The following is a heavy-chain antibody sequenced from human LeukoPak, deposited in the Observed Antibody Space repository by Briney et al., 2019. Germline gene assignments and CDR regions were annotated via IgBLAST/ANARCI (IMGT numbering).Heavy chain of an antibody. Sequence: GGSLRLSCAASGFTFDDYAMHWVRQAPGKGLEWVSGISWNSGSIGYADSVKGRFTISRDNAKNSLYLQMNSLRAEDTALYYCAKGVRGVITNWFDPWGQGTLVTVSS. CDR2: ISWNSGSI. CDR3: AKGVRGVITNWFDP. V-gene: IGHV3-9*01. D-gene: IGHD3-10*01. J-gene: IGHJ5*02. CDR1: GFTFDDYA.